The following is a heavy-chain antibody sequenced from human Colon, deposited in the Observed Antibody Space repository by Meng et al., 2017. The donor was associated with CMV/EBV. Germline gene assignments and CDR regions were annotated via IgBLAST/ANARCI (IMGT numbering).Heavy chain of an antibody. CDR2: INPNSGDT. CDR1: GYTFIVYY. CDR3: ARVDLYGDYDS. V-gene: IGHV1-2*06. D-gene: IGHD4-17*01. Sequence: QVQLVQSGAEVKKPGASVTVSCKASGYTFIVYYLHWVRQAPGQGLEWVGRINPNSGDTDYAQTFQGRVTMTRDPSITTAYMELSGLRSDDTAIYYCARVDLYGDYDSWGQGTLVTVSS. J-gene: IGHJ5*01.